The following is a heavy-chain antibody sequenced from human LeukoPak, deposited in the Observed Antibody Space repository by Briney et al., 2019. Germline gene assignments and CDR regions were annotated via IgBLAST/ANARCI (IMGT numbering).Heavy chain of an antibody. V-gene: IGHV3-21*01. D-gene: IGHD3-16*01. CDR1: GFTFSSYS. CDR2: ISSSSSYI. Sequence: GGSLRLSCAASGFTFSSYSMNWVRQAPGKGLEWVSSISSSSSYIYYADSVKGRFTISRDNAKNSLYLQMNSLRAEDTAVYYCARGASEGEFDYWGQGTLVTVPS. CDR3: ARGASEGEFDY. J-gene: IGHJ4*02.